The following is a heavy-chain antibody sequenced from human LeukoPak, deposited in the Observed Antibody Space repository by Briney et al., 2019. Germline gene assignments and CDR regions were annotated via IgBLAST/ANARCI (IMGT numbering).Heavy chain of an antibody. CDR3: AREDGLLRSQSYNWFDP. V-gene: IGHV4-38-2*02. CDR2: IYYSGST. D-gene: IGHD4-17*01. J-gene: IGHJ5*02. Sequence: SETLSLTCTVSGYSISSGYYWGWIRQPPGKGLEWIGSIYYSGSTYYNPSLKSRVTISVDTSKNQFSLKLSSVTAADTAVYYCAREDGLLRSQSYNWFDPWGQGTLVTVSS. CDR1: GYSISSGYY.